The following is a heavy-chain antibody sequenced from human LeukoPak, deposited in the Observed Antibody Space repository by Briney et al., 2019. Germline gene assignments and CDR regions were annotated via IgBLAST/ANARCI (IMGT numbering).Heavy chain of an antibody. D-gene: IGHD3/OR15-3a*01. CDR1: GFTFSSYW. CDR3: ARDLDYRVPLDY. CDR2: INSDGSST. V-gene: IGHV3-74*01. Sequence: GGSLRLSCAASGFTFSSYWMHWVRQAPGKGLVWVSRINSDGSSTSYADSVKGRFTISSDNAKNTLYLQMNIPRAEDTAEYYCARDLDYRVPLDYWGQGTLVTVSS. J-gene: IGHJ4*02.